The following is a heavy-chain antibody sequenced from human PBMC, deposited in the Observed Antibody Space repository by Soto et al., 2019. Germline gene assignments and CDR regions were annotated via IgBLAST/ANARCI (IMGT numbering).Heavy chain of an antibody. D-gene: IGHD2-15*01. CDR2: IYYSGST. CDR3: ARVGCSGGSCYSFYYYYGMDV. V-gene: IGHV4-61*01. Sequence: PSETLSLTCTVSGGSVSSGSYYWSWIRQPPGEGLEWIGYIYYSGSTSYNPSLKSRVTMSVDTSKNQFSLKLNSVTAADTAVYYCARVGCSGGSCYSFYYYYGMDVWGQGTTVTVSS. J-gene: IGHJ6*02. CDR1: GGSVSSGSYY.